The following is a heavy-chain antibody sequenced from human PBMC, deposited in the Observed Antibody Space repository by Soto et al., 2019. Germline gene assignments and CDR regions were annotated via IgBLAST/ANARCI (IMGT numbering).Heavy chain of an antibody. J-gene: IGHJ4*02. CDR2: IYYSGST. CDR1: GGSIRSYY. Sequence: RSLTCIVSGGSIRSYYWSWIRQPPGKGLEWIGNIYYSGSTNYNPSRKSRVSISVDTSKNQFSLKLSYATAADTAVYYCTRVGGYYGDYPNFDYWGQGDMVIVSS. D-gene: IGHD4-17*01. V-gene: IGHV4-59*01. CDR3: TRVGGYYGDYPNFDY.